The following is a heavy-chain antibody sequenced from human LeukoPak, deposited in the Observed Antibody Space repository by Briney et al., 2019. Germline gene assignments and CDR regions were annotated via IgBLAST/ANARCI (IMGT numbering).Heavy chain of an antibody. D-gene: IGHD2-15*01. V-gene: IGHV3-23*01. J-gene: IGHJ4*02. CDR2: ISGSGGST. Sequence: GGSLRLSCAASGFTFSSYAMSWVRQAPGKGLEWVSAISGSGGSTYYADSVKGRFTISRDNSKNTLYLQMNSLRAEDTAVYYCAKDLSGYCSGGSCYFYYWGQGTLVTVSS. CDR1: GFTFSSYA. CDR3: AKDLSGYCSGGSCYFYY.